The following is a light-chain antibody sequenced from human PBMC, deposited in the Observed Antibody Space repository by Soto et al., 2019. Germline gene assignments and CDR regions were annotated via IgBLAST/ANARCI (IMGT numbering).Light chain of an antibody. Sequence: QSALTQPASVSGSPGQSITISCTGTSSDIGAYIYVSWYQHHPGKAPKLIIFGVSNRPSGVSSRFSGSKSGNTASLTISGLQAEDEADYYCSSYTTIDTWVFGGGTKLTVL. J-gene: IGLJ3*02. CDR3: SSYTTIDTWV. CDR2: GVS. CDR1: SSDIGAYIY. V-gene: IGLV2-14*01.